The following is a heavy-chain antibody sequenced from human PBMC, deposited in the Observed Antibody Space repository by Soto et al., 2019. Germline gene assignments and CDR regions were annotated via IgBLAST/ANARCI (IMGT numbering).Heavy chain of an antibody. D-gene: IGHD2-2*01. CDR2: ISAYNGNT. J-gene: IGHJ6*02. CDR3: AREGYCSSTSCNPRVDYYYYGMDV. V-gene: IGHV1-18*01. CDR1: GYTFTSYG. Sequence: GAAVKVSCKASGYTFTSYGISWVRQAPGQGLEWMGWISAYNGNTNYAQKLQGRVTMTTDTSTSTAYMELRSLRSDDTAVYYCAREGYCSSTSCNPRVDYYYYGMDVWGQGTTVTVSS.